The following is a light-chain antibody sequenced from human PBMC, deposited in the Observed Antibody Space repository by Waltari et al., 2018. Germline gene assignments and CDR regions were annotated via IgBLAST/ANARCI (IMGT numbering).Light chain of an antibody. CDR2: RAS. Sequence: DVQMTQSPSTLSASVGLRLPITCRASQSISSWLAWYQQKPGKAPKLLIYRASSLESGVPSRFSGSGSGTEFTLTISCLQSDDFATYYCQQYSTNSWTFGQGTKVEIK. CDR1: QSISSW. V-gene: IGKV1-5*03. J-gene: IGKJ1*01. CDR3: QQYSTNSWT.